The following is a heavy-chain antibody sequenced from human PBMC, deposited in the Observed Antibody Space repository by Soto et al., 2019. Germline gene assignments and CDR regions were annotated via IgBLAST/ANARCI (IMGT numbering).Heavy chain of an antibody. D-gene: IGHD3-10*01. CDR1: GYTFTSYD. J-gene: IGHJ4*02. Sequence: ASVKVSCKASGYTFTSYDMHWVRQAPGQRLEWMGWINAGNGNTKYSQKFQGRVTITRDTSTSTVYMEVSSLRSEDTAVYYCSRVDPGETSPFDHWGQGTLVTVSS. V-gene: IGHV1-3*01. CDR2: INAGNGNT. CDR3: SRVDPGETSPFDH.